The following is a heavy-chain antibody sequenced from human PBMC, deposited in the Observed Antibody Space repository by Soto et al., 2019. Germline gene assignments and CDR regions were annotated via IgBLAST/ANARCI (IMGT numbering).Heavy chain of an antibody. D-gene: IGHD6-19*01. CDR3: ARSSQWLVGGLDY. CDR1: GFTFRSYA. CDR2: ISSSSSTI. V-gene: IGHV3-48*01. J-gene: IGHJ4*02. Sequence: PGGSLRLSCAASGFTFRSYAMSWVRQAPGKGLEWVSYISSSSSTIYYADSVKGRFTISRDNAKNSLYLQMNSLRAEDTAVYYCARSSQWLVGGLDYWGQGTLVTVSS.